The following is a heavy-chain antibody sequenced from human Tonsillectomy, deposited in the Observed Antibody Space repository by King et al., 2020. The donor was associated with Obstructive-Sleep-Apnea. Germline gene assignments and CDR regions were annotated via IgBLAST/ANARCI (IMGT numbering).Heavy chain of an antibody. J-gene: IGHJ4*02. D-gene: IGHD3-22*01. CDR1: GYTFTSYY. CDR2: INPSGGST. Sequence: VQLVESGAEVKKPGASVKVSCKASGYTFTSYYMHWVRQAPGQGLEWMGIINPSGGSTSYAQKFQGRVTMTRDTSPSTVYMEPSSLRSEDTAVYYCARGDSSGFTFDYWGQGTLVTVSS. CDR3: ARGDSSGFTFDY. V-gene: IGHV1-46*03.